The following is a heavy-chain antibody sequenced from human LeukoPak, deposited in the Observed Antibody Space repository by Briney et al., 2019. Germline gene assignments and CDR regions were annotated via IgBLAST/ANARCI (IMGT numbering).Heavy chain of an antibody. D-gene: IGHD6-13*01. CDR1: GFTFTSSA. CDR2: IVVGSGNT. J-gene: IGHJ4*02. V-gene: IGHV1-58*02. Sequence: ASVKVSCKASGFTFTSSAMQWVRQARGQRLEWIGWIVVGSGNTNYAQKFQERVTITRDMSTSTAYMELSSLRSEDTAVYFCAAGSGYAAANDYWGQGTLVTVSS. CDR3: AAGSGYAAANDY.